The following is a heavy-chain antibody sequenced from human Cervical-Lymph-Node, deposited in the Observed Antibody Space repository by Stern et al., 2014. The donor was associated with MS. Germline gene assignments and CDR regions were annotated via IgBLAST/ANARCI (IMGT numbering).Heavy chain of an antibody. D-gene: IGHD6-13*01. Sequence: EVQLVESGGGLVPRGGSLRLPCSASGFTFSTYALTWVRPAPGKGLGLGSAFRGSGGDTYYADSVEGRFTISRDNSKSTLYLQLNSLRAEDTAVYYCAKDGSRFSSSWYYFDYWGQGTLVTVSS. CDR2: FRGSGGDT. CDR1: GFTFSTYA. J-gene: IGHJ4*02. V-gene: IGHV3-23*04. CDR3: AKDGSRFSSSWYYFDY.